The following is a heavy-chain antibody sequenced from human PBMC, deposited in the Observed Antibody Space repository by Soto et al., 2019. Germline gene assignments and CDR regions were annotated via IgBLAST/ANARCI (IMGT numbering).Heavy chain of an antibody. CDR2: ISYDGSNK. CDR1: GFTFSSYG. V-gene: IGHV3-30*18. Sequence: QVQPVESGGGVVQPGRSLRLSCAASGFTFSSYGMHWVRQAPGKGLEWVAVISYDGSNKYYADSVKGRFTISRDNSKNTLYLQMNSLRAEDTAVYYCAKDLRGYSYGYDYWGQGTLVTVSS. J-gene: IGHJ4*02. D-gene: IGHD5-18*01. CDR3: AKDLRGYSYGYDY.